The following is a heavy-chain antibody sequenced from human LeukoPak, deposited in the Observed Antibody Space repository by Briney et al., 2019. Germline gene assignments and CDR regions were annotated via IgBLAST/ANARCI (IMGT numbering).Heavy chain of an antibody. V-gene: IGHV4-59*12. D-gene: IGHD2-15*01. CDR2: IYYSGST. J-gene: IGHJ5*02. CDR1: GGSISSYY. Sequence: SETLSLTCTVSGGSISSYYWSWIRQPPGKGLEWIGYIYYSGSTNYNPSLKSRVTISVDTSKNQFSLKLSSVTAADTAVYYCARRGRYCSGGSCYSGVHWFDPWGQGTLVTVSS. CDR3: ARRGRYCSGGSCYSGVHWFDP.